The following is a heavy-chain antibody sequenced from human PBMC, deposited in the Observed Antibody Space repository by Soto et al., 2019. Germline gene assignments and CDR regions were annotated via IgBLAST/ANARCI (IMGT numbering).Heavy chain of an antibody. Sequence: GSLRLSCAASGFTFSNAWMNWVRQAPGKGLEWVGRIKSKTDGGTTDYAAPVKGRFTISRDDSKNTLYLQMNSLKTEDTAVYYCTTSHGIVVVPAARHFDPWGQGTLVTVSS. CDR3: TTSHGIVVVPAARHFDP. V-gene: IGHV3-15*07. J-gene: IGHJ5*02. CDR1: GFTFSNAW. D-gene: IGHD2-2*01. CDR2: IKSKTDGGTT.